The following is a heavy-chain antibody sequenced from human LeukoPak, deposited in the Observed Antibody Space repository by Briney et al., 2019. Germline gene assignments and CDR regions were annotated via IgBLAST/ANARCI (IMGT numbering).Heavy chain of an antibody. J-gene: IGHJ4*02. Sequence: SETLSLTCAVSGGSISSNSYYWGWIRQPPGKGLERIGSIYYSGGTYYNPSLKSRVTISVDTSKNQFSLKLSSVTAADTAVYYCARTRYYYNSRSYGAPYYFDYWGQGTLVTVSS. D-gene: IGHD3-10*01. V-gene: IGHV4-39*01. CDR2: IYYSGGT. CDR3: ARTRYYYNSRSYGAPYYFDY. CDR1: GGSISSNSYY.